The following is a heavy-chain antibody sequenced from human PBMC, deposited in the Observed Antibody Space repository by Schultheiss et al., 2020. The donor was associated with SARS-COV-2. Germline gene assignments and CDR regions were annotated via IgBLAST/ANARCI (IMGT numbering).Heavy chain of an antibody. CDR2: TRTKVHSYTT. CDR3: ARASAYFYASNAHSYYLDR. Sequence: GGSLRLSCAASGFTFSSYAMHWVRQAPGKGLEWVGRTRTKVHSYTTEYAASVQGRFTISRDDSRNSLSLQMNSLKTEDTAVYFCARASAYFYASNAHSYYLDRWGQGTLVTVSS. J-gene: IGHJ4*02. V-gene: IGHV3-72*01. CDR1: GFTFSSYA. D-gene: IGHD3-22*01.